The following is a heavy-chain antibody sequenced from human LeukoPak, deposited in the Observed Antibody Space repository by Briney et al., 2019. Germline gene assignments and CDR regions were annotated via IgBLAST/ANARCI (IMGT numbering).Heavy chain of an antibody. CDR2: IYTSGST. J-gene: IGHJ6*03. CDR3: ARGPHYGDGNYFFHMDV. Sequence: SETLSLTCTVSGGSISSGVYYWSWIRQPAGKGLEWIGRIYTSGSTNYNPSLKSRVTISVDTSKNQFSLKPSSVTAADTAVYYCARGPHYGDGNYFFHMDVWGKGTTVTISS. D-gene: IGHD4-17*01. CDR1: GGSISSGVYY. V-gene: IGHV4-61*02.